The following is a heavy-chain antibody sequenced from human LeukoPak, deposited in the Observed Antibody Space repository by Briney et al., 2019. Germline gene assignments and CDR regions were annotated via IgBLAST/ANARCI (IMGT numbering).Heavy chain of an antibody. J-gene: IGHJ3*02. CDR2: ISYDGTNN. D-gene: IGHD4-17*01. CDR3: AKALTVTDAFDI. V-gene: IGHV3-30*18. Sequence: PGGSLRLSCVASGFTFSSYGMHWVRQAPGKGLEWVAVISYDGTNNYYADSVKGRFTISRDNTKNTLYLQMNSLRAEDTAVYYCAKALTVTDAFDIWGQGTVVTVSS. CDR1: GFTFSSYG.